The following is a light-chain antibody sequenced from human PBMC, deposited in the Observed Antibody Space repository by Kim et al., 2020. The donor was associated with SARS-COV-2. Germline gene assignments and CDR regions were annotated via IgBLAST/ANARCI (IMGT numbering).Light chain of an antibody. J-gene: IGLJ3*02. CDR1: TGPVTSNHF. V-gene: IGLV7-46*01. Sequence: PGETVNLPCSSSTGPVTSNHFPVWFPQTPGQAPRTLISDTTNTHSWTPARFSGSLLGDKAALTLSGAQPEDEADYYCLLSYSGVWVFGGGTQLTVL. CDR2: DTT. CDR3: LLSYSGVWV.